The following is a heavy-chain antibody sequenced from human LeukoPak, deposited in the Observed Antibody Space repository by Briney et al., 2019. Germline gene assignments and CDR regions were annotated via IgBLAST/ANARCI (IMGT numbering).Heavy chain of an antibody. J-gene: IGHJ4*02. CDR1: GGSISSYY. V-gene: IGHV4-59*08. D-gene: IGHD1-26*01. CDR2: IYYSGST. Sequence: SETLSLTCTVPGGSISSYYWSWIRQPPGKGLEWIGYIYYSGSTNYNPSLKSRVTISVDTSKNQFSLKLSSVTAADTAVYYCARLGTTGSYGHFDYWGQGTLVTVSS. CDR3: ARLGTTGSYGHFDY.